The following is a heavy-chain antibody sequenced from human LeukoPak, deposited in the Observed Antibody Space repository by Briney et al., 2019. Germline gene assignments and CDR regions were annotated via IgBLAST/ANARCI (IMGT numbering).Heavy chain of an antibody. Sequence: PGGSLTLSCEASGFTFGSYEMTWVRQAPGKGLEWLSYISTSGSIIVYADSVRGRFTVSRDNAKNSLYLQMNSLRAEDTAVYYCARDLYRIVVVPHYFDYWGQGTLVTVSS. CDR1: GFTFGSYE. J-gene: IGHJ4*02. V-gene: IGHV3-48*03. CDR3: ARDLYRIVVVPHYFDY. D-gene: IGHD3-22*01. CDR2: ISTSGSII.